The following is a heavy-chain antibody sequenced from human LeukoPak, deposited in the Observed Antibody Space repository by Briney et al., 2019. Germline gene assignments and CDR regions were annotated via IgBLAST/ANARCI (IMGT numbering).Heavy chain of an antibody. Sequence: SETLSLTCTVSGVSITDYYRSWIRQPPGKGLEWIAYIFHTGDTRYNPFLQSRIIISLDTSRNQFSLKLRSVTAADTALYYCARHPLRGGFDFWGQGALVTVSS. CDR2: IFHTGDT. CDR1: GVSITDYY. V-gene: IGHV4-59*08. CDR3: ARHPLRGGFDF. J-gene: IGHJ4*02.